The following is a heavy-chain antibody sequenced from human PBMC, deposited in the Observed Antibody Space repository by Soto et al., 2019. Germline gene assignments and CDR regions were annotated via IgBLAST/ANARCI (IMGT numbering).Heavy chain of an antibody. J-gene: IGHJ6*03. D-gene: IGHD3-10*01. CDR2: IYSGGST. Sequence: VQLVESGGGLVQPGGSLRLSCAASGFTVSSNYMSWVRQAPGKGLEWVSVIYSGGSTYYADSVKGRFTISRDNSKNTLYLQMNSLRAEDTAVYYCARWGSGINYYYYYMDVWGKGTTVTVSS. CDR3: ARWGSGINYYYYYMDV. CDR1: GFTVSSNY. V-gene: IGHV3-66*01.